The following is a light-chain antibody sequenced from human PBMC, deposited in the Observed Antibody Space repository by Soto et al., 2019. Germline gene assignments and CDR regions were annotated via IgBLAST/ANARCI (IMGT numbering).Light chain of an antibody. J-gene: IGKJ1*01. V-gene: IGKV1-5*01. Sequence: DIQMTQSPSTLSASVGDRVTITCRASQSISDWLAWYPQKPGKAPKLLIYDVSDLESGVPSRFSGSGFGTEFTLAISSLQPDDFATYYCQQYSSYPRTFGQGTKVDIK. CDR1: QSISDW. CDR3: QQYSSYPRT. CDR2: DVS.